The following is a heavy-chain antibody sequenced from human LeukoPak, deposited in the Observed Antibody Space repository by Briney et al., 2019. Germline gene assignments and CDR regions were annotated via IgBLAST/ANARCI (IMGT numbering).Heavy chain of an antibody. Sequence: GGSLRLSCAASGFTFSSYEMNWVRQAPGKGLEWVSTISGSGGKTYYADSVKSRFTISSDNSKNTLYLQMNSLRAEDTAIYYCAKGHHAYYYDTSVDYWGQGTLVTVSS. CDR3: AKGHHAYYYDTSVDY. D-gene: IGHD3-22*01. J-gene: IGHJ4*02. CDR2: ISGSGGKT. CDR1: GFTFSSYE. V-gene: IGHV3-23*01.